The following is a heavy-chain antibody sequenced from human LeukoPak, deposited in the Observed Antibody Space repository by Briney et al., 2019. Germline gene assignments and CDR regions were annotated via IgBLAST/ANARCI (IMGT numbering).Heavy chain of an antibody. V-gene: IGHV1-2*02. CDR1: GYTFTGYY. CDR2: INPNSGGT. D-gene: IGHD3-3*01. J-gene: IGHJ6*02. Sequence: ASVKVSCKASGYTFTGYYMHWVRQASGQGLEWMGWINPNSGGTNYAQKFQGRVTMTRDTSISTAYMELSRLRSDDTAVYYCARERITIFDYGMDVWGQGTTVTVSS. CDR3: ARERITIFDYGMDV.